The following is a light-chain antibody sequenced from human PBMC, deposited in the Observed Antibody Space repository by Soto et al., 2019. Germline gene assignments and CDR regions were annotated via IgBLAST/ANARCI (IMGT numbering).Light chain of an antibody. CDR1: QSISSY. V-gene: IGKV1-39*01. J-gene: IGKJ5*01. CDR3: QQRYSSPIT. CDR2: AAS. Sequence: DIQMTQSPSSLSASVGDRVTITCRASQSISSYLNWYQQKPGKAPKLLIYAASSLQSGVPARFSGSKSGKELTLTISSLQPEDFATYYCQQRYSSPITFGQGTRLDIK.